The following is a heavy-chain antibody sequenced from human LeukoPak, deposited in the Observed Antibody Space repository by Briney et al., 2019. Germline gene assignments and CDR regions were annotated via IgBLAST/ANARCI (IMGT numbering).Heavy chain of an antibody. D-gene: IGHD3-22*01. V-gene: IGHV4-61*05. CDR3: ARGPGGRGGYYPLEDYYYYYYMDV. CDR2: IYYSGST. CDR1: SGSISSSSYY. Sequence: SETLSLTCTVSSGSISSSSYYWGWIRQPPGKGLEWIGYIYYSGSTNYNPSLKSRVTISVDTSKNQFSLKLSSVTAADTAVYYCARGPGGRGGYYPLEDYYYYYYMDVWGKGTTVTVSS. J-gene: IGHJ6*03.